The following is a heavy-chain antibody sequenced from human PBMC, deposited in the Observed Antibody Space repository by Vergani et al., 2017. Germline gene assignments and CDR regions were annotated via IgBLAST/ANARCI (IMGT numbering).Heavy chain of an antibody. CDR1: GGSISSSSYY. Sequence: QLQLQESGPGLVKPSETLSLTCTVSGGSISSSSYYWGWIRQPPGKGLEWIGSIYYSGSTYYNPSLKSRVTISVDTSKNQFSLKLSSVTAADTAVYYCAGHWLIAVAGTMSGYFDYWGQGTLVTVSS. CDR2: IYYSGST. D-gene: IGHD6-19*01. CDR3: AGHWLIAVAGTMSGYFDY. V-gene: IGHV4-39*01. J-gene: IGHJ4*02.